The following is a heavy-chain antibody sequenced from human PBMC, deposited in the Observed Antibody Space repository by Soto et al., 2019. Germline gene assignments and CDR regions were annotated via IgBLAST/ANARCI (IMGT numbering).Heavy chain of an antibody. V-gene: IGHV4-30-4*01. CDR3: AREIMPLTNDWYFDL. CDR1: DGSISGGRHS. CDR2: IFDSGST. D-gene: IGHD2-8*01. Sequence: SETRCLTCTVSDGSISGGRHSGSWIRQPPGKGLEWIGYIFDSGSTYYNPSLRSRLSMSVDTSKNQFSLRLTSVTAADTAVYYCAREIMPLTNDWYFDLWGRGTLVTVS. J-gene: IGHJ2*01.